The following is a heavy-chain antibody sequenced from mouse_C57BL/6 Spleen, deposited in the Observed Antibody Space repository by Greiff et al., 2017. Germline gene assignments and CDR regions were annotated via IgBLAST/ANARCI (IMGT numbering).Heavy chain of an antibody. D-gene: IGHD2-3*01. J-gene: IGHJ2*01. CDR3: ASNDGGFDD. CDR1: GFTINDYY. V-gene: IGHV14-2*01. Sequence: VQLQQSGAELVKPGASVKLSCTASGFTINDYYMHWVKQRTEQGLEWIGMLDPDDGETKYAPKFKGKDPITADTSSNTASLQLSSLTSEDTAVDYWASNDGGFDDGGQGTTVTVSS. CDR2: LDPDDGET.